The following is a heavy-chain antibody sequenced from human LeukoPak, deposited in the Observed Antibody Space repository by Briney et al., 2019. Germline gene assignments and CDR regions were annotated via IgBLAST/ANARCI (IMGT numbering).Heavy chain of an antibody. D-gene: IGHD6-19*01. CDR3: ASLRGRSIAVAGTDY. J-gene: IGHJ4*02. Sequence: GGSLRLSCAASGFTLSSYGMHWVRQAPGKGLEWVANIKQDGSEKYYVDSVKGRFTISRDNAKNSLYLQMNSLRAEDTAVYYCASLRGRSIAVAGTDYWGQGTLVTVSS. CDR2: IKQDGSEK. V-gene: IGHV3-7*01. CDR1: GFTLSSYG.